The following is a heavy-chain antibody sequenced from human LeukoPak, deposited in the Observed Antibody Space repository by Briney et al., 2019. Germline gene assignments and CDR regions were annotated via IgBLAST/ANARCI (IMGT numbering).Heavy chain of an antibody. J-gene: IGHJ3*02. CDR1: GYTFTSYG. D-gene: IGHD2-21*02. Sequence: ASVKVSCKAPGYTFTSYGISWVRQAPGQGLEWMGWISAYNGNTNYAQKLQGRVTMTTDTSTSTAYMELRSLRSDDTAVYYCARVEVVVVTAILIHAFDIWGQGTMVTVSS. CDR2: ISAYNGNT. CDR3: ARVEVVVVTAILIHAFDI. V-gene: IGHV1-18*01.